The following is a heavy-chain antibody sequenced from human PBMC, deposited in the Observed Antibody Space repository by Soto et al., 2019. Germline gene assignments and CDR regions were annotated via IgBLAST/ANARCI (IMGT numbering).Heavy chain of an antibody. J-gene: IGHJ4*02. CDR3: AKDTSWTIDY. CDR2: ISWDGGNT. V-gene: IGHV3-43*01. CDR1: GFTFDDYT. Sequence: GGSLRLSCAASGFTFDDYTMHWVRQAPGKGLEWVSMISWDGGNTYYADSVKGRFTISRDNSKNSLYLQMDSLRTEDTALYYCAKDTSWTIDYWGQGTLVTVSS. D-gene: IGHD4-17*01.